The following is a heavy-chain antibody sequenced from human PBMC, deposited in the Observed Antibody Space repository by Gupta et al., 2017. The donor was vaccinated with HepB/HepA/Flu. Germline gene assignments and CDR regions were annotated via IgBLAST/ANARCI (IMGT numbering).Heavy chain of an antibody. V-gene: IGHV4-59*01. CDR1: SGSISSYY. Sequence: QVQLQESGPGLVKPSETLSLTCAVSSGSISSYYWTWVRQPPGKGLEWIGYIYYTGSTNYNPSLKRRVTISLDTSKNYFSLTLTSVTAADTAVYYCVKGRATPLYDYYMEVWGKGTSVTVSS. CDR3: VKGRATPLYDYYMEV. J-gene: IGHJ6*03. CDR2: IYYTGST.